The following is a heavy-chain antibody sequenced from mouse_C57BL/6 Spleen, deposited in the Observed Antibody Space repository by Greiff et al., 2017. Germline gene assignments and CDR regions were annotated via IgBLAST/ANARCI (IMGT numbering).Heavy chain of an antibody. V-gene: IGHV14-3*01. J-gene: IGHJ1*03. CDR2: IDPANGNT. CDR1: GFNIKNTY. Sequence: VQLQQSVAELVRPGASVTLSCTASGFNIKNTYMHWVKQRPEPGLEWIGRIDPANGNTTYAPKFQGKATITADPSSNTAYLQLSSLTSEDTAIYYCARNYGSSYGYFDVWGTGTTVTVTS. CDR3: ARNYGSSYGYFDV. D-gene: IGHD1-1*01.